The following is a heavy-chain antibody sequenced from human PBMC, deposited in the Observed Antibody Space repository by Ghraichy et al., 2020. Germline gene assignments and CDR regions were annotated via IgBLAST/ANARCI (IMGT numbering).Heavy chain of an antibody. J-gene: IGHJ4*02. CDR2: ISSSGSTI. D-gene: IGHD5-24*01. V-gene: IGHV3-11*04. CDR3: AKEMATISAFDY. CDR1: GFTFSDYY. Sequence: GESLNISCAASGFTFSDYYMNWIRQAPGKGLEWVSYISSSGSTIYYADSVKGRFTISRDNAKNSLYLQMNSLRAEDTAVYYCAKEMATISAFDYWGQGTLVTVSS.